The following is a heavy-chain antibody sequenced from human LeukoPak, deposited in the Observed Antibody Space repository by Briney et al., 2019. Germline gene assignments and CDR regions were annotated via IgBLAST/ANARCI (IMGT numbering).Heavy chain of an antibody. J-gene: IGHJ4*02. D-gene: IGHD4-17*01. CDR1: GGTFSSYA. V-gene: IGHV1-69*01. CDR3: ARDGLTTVTTLGYSDY. Sequence: GSSVKVSCKASGGTFSSYAISWVRQAPGQGLEWMGGIIPIFGTANYAQKFQGRVTITADESTSTAYMELSSLRSEDTAVYYCARDGLTTVTTLGYSDYWGQGTLVTVSS. CDR2: IIPIFGTA.